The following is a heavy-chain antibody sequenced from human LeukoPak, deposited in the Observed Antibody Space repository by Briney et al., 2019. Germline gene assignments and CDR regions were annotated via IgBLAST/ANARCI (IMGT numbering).Heavy chain of an antibody. J-gene: IGHJ2*01. CDR2: INSDGGST. Sequence: GGSLRLSCAASGFTFSNYWMHWVRQAPGKGLVWVSRINSDGGSTIYADSVKGRFTISRDNAENTLYLQMNSLRAEDTAVYFCARPPYSSGSFDLWGRGTLVSASS. D-gene: IGHD6-19*01. V-gene: IGHV3-74*01. CDR1: GFTFSNYW. CDR3: ARPPYSSGSFDL.